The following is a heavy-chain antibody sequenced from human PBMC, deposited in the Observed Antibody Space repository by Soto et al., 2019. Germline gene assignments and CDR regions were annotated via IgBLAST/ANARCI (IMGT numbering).Heavy chain of an antibody. V-gene: IGHV1-69*02. CDR3: ARRKDCSGGSCYSEDY. Sequence: QVQLVQSGAEVKKPGSSVKVSCKASGGTFSSYTISWVRQAPGQGLEWMGRIIPILGIANYAQKFQGRVTITADKSTSTAYMELSRLRSEDTAVYYCARRKDCSGGSCYSEDYWGQGTLVTVSS. J-gene: IGHJ4*02. D-gene: IGHD2-15*01. CDR2: IIPILGIA. CDR1: GGTFSSYT.